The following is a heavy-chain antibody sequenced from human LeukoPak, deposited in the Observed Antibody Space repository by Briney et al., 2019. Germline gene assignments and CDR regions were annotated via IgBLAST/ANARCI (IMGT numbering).Heavy chain of an antibody. CDR2: VYYSGST. V-gene: IGHV4-39*07. CDR3: ARDWRAYHYYFMDV. Sequence: PSETLSLSCTVSGGSIRSSDYYWGWIRQPRGKGLEWIGSVYYSGSTYYNPSLKSRVTIAAETSKIQISLKLTSVTPADTAVYYCARDWRAYHYYFMDVWGKGTTVTVSS. J-gene: IGHJ6*03. CDR1: GGSIRSSDYY.